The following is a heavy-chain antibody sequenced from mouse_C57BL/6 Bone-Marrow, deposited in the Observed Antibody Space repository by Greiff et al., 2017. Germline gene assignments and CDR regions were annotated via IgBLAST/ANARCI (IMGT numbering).Heavy chain of an antibody. V-gene: IGHV1-64*01. J-gene: IGHJ3*01. CDR3: TRSVLYYCGSSGLFAY. Sequence: QVQLQQSGAELVKPGASVKLSCKASGYTFTSYWMHWVKQRPGQGLEWIGMIHPNSGSTNYNEKFKSKATLTVDKSSSTAYMQLSSLTSEDSAVYYCTRSVLYYCGSSGLFAYWGQGTLVTVSA. D-gene: IGHD1-1*01. CDR2: IHPNSGST. CDR1: GYTFTSYW.